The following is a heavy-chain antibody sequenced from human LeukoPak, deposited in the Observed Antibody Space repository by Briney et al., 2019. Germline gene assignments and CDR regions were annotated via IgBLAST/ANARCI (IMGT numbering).Heavy chain of an antibody. CDR2: INGDGRTT. CDR3: VGDQVDDTGYLR. J-gene: IGHJ4*02. V-gene: IGHV3-64D*06. Sequence: GGSLRLSCSASGFIFSTYTMYWVRQAPGKGLKYVSVINGDGRTTYYIDSVKGRFTISRDNSKNTLYLQMSSLSTEDTAVYYCVGDQVDDTGYLRWGQGTRVTVSA. D-gene: IGHD5-12*01. CDR1: GFIFSTYT.